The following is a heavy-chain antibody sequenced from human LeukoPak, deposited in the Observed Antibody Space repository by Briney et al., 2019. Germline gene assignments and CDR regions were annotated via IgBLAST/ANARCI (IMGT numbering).Heavy chain of an antibody. CDR3: AKDLHYQLPYYYYGMDV. Sequence: GGSLRLSCAASGFTFSNYGMHWVRQAPGKGLGWVAFIRNDGSNKYYADSVKGRFTISRDNSKNTLYMQMNSVRAEDTAVYYCAKDLHYQLPYYYYGMDVWGQGTTVTVSS. CDR1: GFTFSNYG. D-gene: IGHD2-2*01. V-gene: IGHV3-30*02. CDR2: IRNDGSNK. J-gene: IGHJ6*02.